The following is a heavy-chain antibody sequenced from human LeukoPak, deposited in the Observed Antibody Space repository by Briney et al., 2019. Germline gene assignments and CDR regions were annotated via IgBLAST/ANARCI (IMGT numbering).Heavy chain of an antibody. J-gene: IGHJ5*02. Sequence: SVKVSCKASGGTFSSYAISWARQAPGQGLEWMGGIIPIFGTANYAQKFQGRVTITTDESTSTAYMELSSLRSEDTAVYYCARTGETYDFWSGYYGNWFDPWGQGTLVTVSS. V-gene: IGHV1-69*05. CDR2: IIPIFGTA. CDR1: GGTFSSYA. D-gene: IGHD3-3*01. CDR3: ARTGETYDFWSGYYGNWFDP.